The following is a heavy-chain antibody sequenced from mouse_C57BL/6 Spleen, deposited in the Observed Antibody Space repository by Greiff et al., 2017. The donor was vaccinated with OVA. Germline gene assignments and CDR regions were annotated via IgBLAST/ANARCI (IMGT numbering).Heavy chain of an antibody. CDR1: GFSLTSYG. V-gene: IGHV2-6-1*01. D-gene: IGHD3-2*02. CDR3: ARHYSSGYLYYYAMDY. Sequence: VQLVESGPGLVAPSQSLSITCTVSGFSLTSYGVHWVRQPPGKGLEWLVVIWSDGSTTYNSALKSRLSISKDNSKSQVFLKMNSLQTDDTAMYYCARHYSSGYLYYYAMDYWGQGTSVTVSS. J-gene: IGHJ4*01. CDR2: IWSDGST.